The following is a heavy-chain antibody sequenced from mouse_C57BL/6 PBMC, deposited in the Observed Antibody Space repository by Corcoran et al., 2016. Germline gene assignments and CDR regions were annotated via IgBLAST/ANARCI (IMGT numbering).Heavy chain of an antibody. CDR1: GYTFTDYY. Sequence: EVQLQQSGPELVKPGASVKISCKASGYTFTDYYMNWVKQSHGKSLEWIGDINPNNGGTSYNQKFKGKTTLTVDKSSSTAYMELRSLTSEDSALYYCARSLLYYFDDWGQGTTLTVSS. CDR3: ARSLLYYFDD. D-gene: IGHD6-1*01. V-gene: IGHV1-26*01. CDR2: INPNNGGT. J-gene: IGHJ2*01.